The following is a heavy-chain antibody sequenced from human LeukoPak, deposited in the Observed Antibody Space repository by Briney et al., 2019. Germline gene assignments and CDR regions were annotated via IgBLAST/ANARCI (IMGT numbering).Heavy chain of an antibody. Sequence: PGGSLRLSCAASGFTFSSFAMNWVRQAPGKGLEWVSIIYSGGSTFYADSVKGRFTISRDNSKNTLYLQMNSLRAEDTAVYYCARDLEPHYYFDFWGRGTLVTVSS. CDR3: ARDLEPHYYFDF. D-gene: IGHD1-1*01. V-gene: IGHV3-66*01. CDR1: GFTFSSFA. J-gene: IGHJ2*01. CDR2: IYSGGST.